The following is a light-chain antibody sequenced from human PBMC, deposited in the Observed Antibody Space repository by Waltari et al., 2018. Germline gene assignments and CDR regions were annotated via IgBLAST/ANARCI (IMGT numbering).Light chain of an antibody. Sequence: QSALTQPRSVSGSPGQSVTISCTGTSSDVGGYNYVSWYQQHPGKAPKLMIYDVSKRPSGVLERISGSKAGNTASLTSSGLQAEDEADYCFCSYAGSPVVVGGGTKLTVL. V-gene: IGLV2-11*01. CDR3: CSYAGSPVV. J-gene: IGLJ2*01. CDR1: SSDVGGYNY. CDR2: DVS.